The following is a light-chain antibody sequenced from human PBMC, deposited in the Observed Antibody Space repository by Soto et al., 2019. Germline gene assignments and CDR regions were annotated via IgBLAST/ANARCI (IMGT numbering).Light chain of an antibody. CDR1: QNVLSNY. V-gene: IGKV3D-15*01. J-gene: IGKJ5*01. CDR2: GAS. Sequence: EIVLTQSPGTLSLSPGERATLSCWASQNVLSNYLAWYQQKPGQAPRLLIYGASNRATGIPDRFGGSGSGTEFTLTISSLQSEDSAVYYCQQYHKWPPITFGQGTRLEIK. CDR3: QQYHKWPPIT.